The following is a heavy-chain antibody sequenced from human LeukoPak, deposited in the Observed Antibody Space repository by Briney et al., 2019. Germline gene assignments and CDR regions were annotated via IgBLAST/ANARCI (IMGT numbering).Heavy chain of an antibody. CDR1: GFIFSNYR. D-gene: IGHD3-22*01. V-gene: IGHV3-21*01. Sequence: GGSLRLSCEASGFIFSNYRINWVRQAPGKGLEWVSSISSSSSYIYYADSVKGRFTISRDNAKNSLYLQMNSLRAEDTAVYYCASMYYYDSTPDYWGQGTLVTVSS. CDR3: ASMYYYDSTPDY. CDR2: ISSSSSYI. J-gene: IGHJ4*02.